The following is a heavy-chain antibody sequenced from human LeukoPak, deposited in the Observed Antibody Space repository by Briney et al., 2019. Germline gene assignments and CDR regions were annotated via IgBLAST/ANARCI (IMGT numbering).Heavy chain of an antibody. J-gene: IGHJ4*02. CDR3: ARGGGRGPALRHYFDY. Sequence: PSQTLSLTCTVSGGSISSGGYYWSWIRQHPGKGREWIGYIYYSGSTYYNPSLKSRVTISVDTSKNQFSLRLSSVTAADTAVYYCARGGGRGPALRHYFDYWGQGTLVTVSS. V-gene: IGHV4-31*03. D-gene: IGHD2-15*01. CDR1: GGSISSGGYY. CDR2: IYYSGST.